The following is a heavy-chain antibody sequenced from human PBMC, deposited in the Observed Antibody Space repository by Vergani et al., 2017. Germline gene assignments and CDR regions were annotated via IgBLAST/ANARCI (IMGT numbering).Heavy chain of an antibody. CDR3: ATRIAAAGTVYYYGMDV. J-gene: IGHJ6*02. CDR2: FDPEDGEP. D-gene: IGHD6-13*01. Sequence: QVQLVQSGAEVKKPGASVKVSCKVSGYPLTELSMHWVRQAPGKGLEWMGGFDPEDGEPIYAQKFQGKVTMTADPSTDTAYMELSSLRSEETAVYYCATRIAAAGTVYYYGMDVWGQGTTVTVSS. CDR1: GYPLTELS. V-gene: IGHV1-24*01.